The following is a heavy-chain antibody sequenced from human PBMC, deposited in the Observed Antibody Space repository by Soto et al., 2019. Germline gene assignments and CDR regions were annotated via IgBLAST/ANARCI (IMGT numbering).Heavy chain of an antibody. CDR3: AKDRYGDYGGIDY. CDR2: ITGSGGST. J-gene: IGHJ4*02. D-gene: IGHD4-17*01. Sequence: GGSLRLSCAASGFTFSTYAMIRVRQAPGKGLEWVSVITGSGGSTYYADSVKGRFTISRDTSKNTLFLQMNSLRAEDTAVYYCAKDRYGDYGGIDYWGQGTMVPVSS. CDR1: GFTFSTYA. V-gene: IGHV3-23*01.